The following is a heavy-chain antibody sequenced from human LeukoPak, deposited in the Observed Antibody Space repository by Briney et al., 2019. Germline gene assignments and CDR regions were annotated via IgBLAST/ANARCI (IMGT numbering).Heavy chain of an antibody. CDR2: IYSSGST. D-gene: IGHD5-12*01. CDR1: GGSISSYH. CDR3: ARGNSGYDYAFDI. J-gene: IGHJ3*02. Sequence: SETLSLTCTVSGGSISSYHWSWIRQPPGKGLQRIGFIYSSGSTNYNPSLKSRVTISLDTSKNQFSLRVSSVTSADTAVYYCARGNSGYDYAFDIWGQGTMVTVSS. V-gene: IGHV4-59*01.